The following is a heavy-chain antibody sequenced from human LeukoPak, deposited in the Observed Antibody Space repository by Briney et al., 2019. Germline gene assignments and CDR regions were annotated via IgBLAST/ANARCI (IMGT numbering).Heavy chain of an antibody. CDR3: ARERFSGLDY. V-gene: IGHV4-34*01. J-gene: IGHJ4*02. CDR1: SGSFSGYY. CDR2: INHSGST. D-gene: IGHD6-19*01. Sequence: SETLSLTCAVYSGSFSGYYWSWIRQPPGKGLEWIGEINHSGSTNYNPSLKSRVTISVDTSKNQFSLKLSSVTAADTAVYYCARERFSGLDYWGQGTLVTVSS.